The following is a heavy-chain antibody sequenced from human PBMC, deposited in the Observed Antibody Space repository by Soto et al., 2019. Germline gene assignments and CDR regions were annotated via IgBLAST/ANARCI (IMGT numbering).Heavy chain of an antibody. Sequence: PSETLSLTCTVSGGSISSGDYYWSWIRQPPGKGLEWIRYIYYSGSTYYNPSLKSRVTISVDTSKNQFSLKLSSVTAADTAVYYCAASSAAGSIRSDYYYGMDVWGQGTTVTVSS. D-gene: IGHD6-13*01. CDR2: IYYSGST. J-gene: IGHJ6*02. V-gene: IGHV4-30-4*01. CDR1: GGSISSGDYY. CDR3: AASSAAGSIRSDYYYGMDV.